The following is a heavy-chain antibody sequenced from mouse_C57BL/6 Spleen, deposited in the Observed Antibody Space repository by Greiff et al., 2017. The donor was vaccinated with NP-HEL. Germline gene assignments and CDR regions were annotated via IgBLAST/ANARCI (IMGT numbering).Heavy chain of an antibody. Sequence: QVQLQQPGAELVKPGASVKLSCKASGYTFTSYWMQWVKQRPGQGLEWIGEIDPSASYTNYNQKFKGKATLTVDTSSSTAYMQLSSLTSEDSAVYYCARPGDYGSGKIDYWGQGTTLTVSS. V-gene: IGHV1-50*01. CDR3: ARPGDYGSGKIDY. J-gene: IGHJ2*01. CDR1: GYTFTSYW. CDR2: IDPSASYT. D-gene: IGHD1-1*01.